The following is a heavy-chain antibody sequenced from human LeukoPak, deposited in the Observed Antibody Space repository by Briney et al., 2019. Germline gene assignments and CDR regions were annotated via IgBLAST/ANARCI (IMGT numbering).Heavy chain of an antibody. Sequence: PGGSLRLSCVTSGFTFSDTWMSWVRQAPGKGLEWVGRIKRKVDDETKNYAALVRGRFTISRDDSKNTVYLKMDSLRTEDTAVYYCTADTFESSRYSHDYWGQGTLVTVSS. CDR1: GFTFSDTW. V-gene: IGHV3-15*01. D-gene: IGHD3-22*01. CDR3: TADTFESSRYSHDY. CDR2: IKRKVDDETK. J-gene: IGHJ4*02.